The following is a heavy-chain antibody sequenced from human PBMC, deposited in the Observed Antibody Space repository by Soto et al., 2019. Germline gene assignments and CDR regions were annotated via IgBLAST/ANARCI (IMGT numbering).Heavy chain of an antibody. Sequence: QLQLQESGSGLVKPSQTLSLTCAVSGGSISSGGYSWSWIRQPPGKGLEWIGYIYHSGRTYYNPPVTARVTISVDRSKNTFSLKLISVTAADTAVYYCSRDPGYWGQGTLVTVSS. CDR1: GGSISSGGYS. J-gene: IGHJ4*02. CDR3: SRDPGY. CDR2: IYHSGRT. V-gene: IGHV4-30-2*01.